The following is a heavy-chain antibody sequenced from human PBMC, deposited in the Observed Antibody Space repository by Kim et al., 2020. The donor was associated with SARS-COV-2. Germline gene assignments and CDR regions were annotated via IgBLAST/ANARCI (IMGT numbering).Heavy chain of an antibody. V-gene: IGHV3-11*06. CDR3: ARDLRDCGGDCYNPYYFDY. Sequence: GRFTISTDNAKNSLYMQMNSLRAEDTAVYYCARDLRDCGGDCYNPYYFDYWGQGTLVTVSS. D-gene: IGHD2-21*02. J-gene: IGHJ4*02.